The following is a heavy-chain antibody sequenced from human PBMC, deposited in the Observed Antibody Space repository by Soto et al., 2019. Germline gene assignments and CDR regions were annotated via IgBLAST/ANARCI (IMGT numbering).Heavy chain of an antibody. V-gene: IGHV3-48*03. J-gene: IGHJ4*02. CDR1: GFTFSSYE. CDR2: ISSSGSNI. CDR3: ESGNAYYDSSGYYQDY. D-gene: IGHD3-22*01. Sequence: VGSLRLSCAASGFTFSSYEMNWVRQAPGKGLEWVSYISSSGSNIYYADSVKGRFTISRDNAKNSLYLQMNSLRAEDTAVYYCESGNAYYDSSGYYQDYWGQGTLVT.